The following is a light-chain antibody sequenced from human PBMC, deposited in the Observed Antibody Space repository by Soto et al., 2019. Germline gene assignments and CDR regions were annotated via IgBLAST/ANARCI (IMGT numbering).Light chain of an antibody. CDR3: QSYDSRHVV. CDR2: GNS. V-gene: IGLV1-40*01. CDR1: SSNIGAGYD. J-gene: IGLJ2*01. Sequence: HSVLTQPPSVSGAPGQRVTISCTGSSSNIGAGYDVHWYQQLPGTAPKLLIYGNSNRPSGVPDRFSGSKSGTSASLAITGLQAEDEADYYCQSYDSRHVVFGGGTKLTVL.